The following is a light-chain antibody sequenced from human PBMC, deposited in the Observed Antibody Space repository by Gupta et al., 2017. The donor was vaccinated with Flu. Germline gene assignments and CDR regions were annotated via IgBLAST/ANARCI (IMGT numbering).Light chain of an antibody. CDR3: HQRSALLT. V-gene: IGKV3-11*01. J-gene: IGKJ4*01. Sequence: EIVLTQSPATLSLSPGDRATLSCRASQSVSSFLAWYQQKPDQAPRLIIYDVSKRATGIPARFSGSGDGKDFTLTSSRREYEDCAVYCGHQRSALLTFGGGTKVEIK. CDR1: QSVSSF. CDR2: DVS.